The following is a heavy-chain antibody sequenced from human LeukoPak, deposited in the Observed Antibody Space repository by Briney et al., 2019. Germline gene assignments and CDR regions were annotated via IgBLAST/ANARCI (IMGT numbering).Heavy chain of an antibody. CDR1: GFTFSSYS. CDR3: ARDIIEGSYSDDY. J-gene: IGHJ4*02. D-gene: IGHD1-26*01. Sequence: PGGSLRLSCAASGFTFSSYSMNWVRQAPGKGLEWVSSISSSSSYIYYADSVKGRFTISRDNAKNSLYLQMNSLRAEDTAVYYCARDIIEGSYSDDYWGQGTLVTVSS. CDR2: ISSSSSYI. V-gene: IGHV3-21*01.